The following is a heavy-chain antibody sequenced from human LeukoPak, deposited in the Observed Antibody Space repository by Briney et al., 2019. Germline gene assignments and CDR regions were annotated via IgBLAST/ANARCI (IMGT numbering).Heavy chain of an antibody. V-gene: IGHV1-69*13. CDR3: ARDKPYHDAFDI. D-gene: IGHD3-22*01. J-gene: IGHJ3*02. Sequence: ASVKVSCKASGGTFSGYAISWVRQAPGLELEWMGGIIPIFGTANYAQKFQGRVTITADESTSTAYMELSSLRSEDTAVNYCARDKPYHDAFDIWGQGTMVTVSS. CDR2: IIPIFGTA. CDR1: GGTFSGYA.